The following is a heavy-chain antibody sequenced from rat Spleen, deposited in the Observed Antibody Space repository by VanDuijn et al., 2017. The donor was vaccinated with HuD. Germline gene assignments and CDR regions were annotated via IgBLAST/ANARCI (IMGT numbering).Heavy chain of an antibody. CDR2: ISPSGGST. D-gene: IGHD2-1*01. CDR3: ATHTYPRNYYVMDA. Sequence: EVQLVESGGGLVQPGRSLKLSCAASGLTFSDYYMAWVRQAPTKGLEWVASISPSGGSTYYRDSVKGRFTISRDNAKSTLYLQMDSLRSEDTATYYCATHTYPRNYYVMDAWGQGASVTVSS. V-gene: IGHV5-25*01. CDR1: GLTFSDYY. J-gene: IGHJ4*01.